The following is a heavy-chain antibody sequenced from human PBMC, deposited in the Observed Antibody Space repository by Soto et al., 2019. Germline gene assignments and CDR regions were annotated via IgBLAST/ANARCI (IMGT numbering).Heavy chain of an antibody. CDR1: CGSISSSSYY. CDR3: ARQDRVVVEGRWFDP. CDR2: IYYSGST. D-gene: IGHD2-15*01. V-gene: IGHV4-39*01. J-gene: IGHJ5*02. Sequence: SETLSLTCTVSCGSISSSSYYWGWIRQPPGKGLEWSGSIYYSGSTYYNRSLKSRVTISVDTSKNQFSLKLTSVTAADTAVYYCARQDRVVVEGRWFDPWGQGTLVTVSS.